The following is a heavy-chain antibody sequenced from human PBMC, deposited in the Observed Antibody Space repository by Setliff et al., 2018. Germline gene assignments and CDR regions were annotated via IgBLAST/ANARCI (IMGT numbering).Heavy chain of an antibody. CDR2: VHYSGDS. D-gene: IGHD5-12*01. Sequence: SETLSLTCTASGGSMTSYYWSWIRQSPWKGLEWIGYVHYSGDSNYNPSLKSRVTMSVDTSKNQFSLNLSSVTAADTAVYYCARAGGGYNTWGQGTLVTVS. J-gene: IGHJ5*02. CDR3: ARAGGGYNT. V-gene: IGHV4-59*08. CDR1: GGSMTSYY.